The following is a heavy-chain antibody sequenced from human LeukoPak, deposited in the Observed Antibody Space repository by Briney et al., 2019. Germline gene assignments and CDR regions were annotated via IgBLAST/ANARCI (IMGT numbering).Heavy chain of an antibody. CDR3: VKDKVRGDYSNYFDY. CDR2: ISTNGGST. V-gene: IGHV3-64D*06. J-gene: IGHJ4*02. D-gene: IGHD4-17*01. CDR1: GFTFSTYA. Sequence: PGGSLRLSCSASGFTFSTYAMHWVRQAPGKGLEYVSGISTNGGSTYYADYVRGRFTISRDNSKNKLYLQMSSLRAEDTAVYYCVKDKVRGDYSNYFDYWGQGSLVTVSS.